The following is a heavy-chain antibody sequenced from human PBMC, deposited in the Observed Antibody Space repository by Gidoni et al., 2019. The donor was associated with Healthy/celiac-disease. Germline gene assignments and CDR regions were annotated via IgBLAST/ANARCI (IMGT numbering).Heavy chain of an antibody. CDR1: GFPFCSYA. CDR2: ISGSGGST. Sequence: EVQLLESGGGLVQPGGSLRPSFSASGFPFCSYAMSWVRQAPGKGLEWVSAISGSGGSTYYADSVKGRFTISRDNSKNTLYLQMNSLRAEDTAVYYCAKGYVEMALYYYYGMDVWGQGTTVTVSS. V-gene: IGHV3-23*01. CDR3: AKGYVEMALYYYYGMDV. J-gene: IGHJ6*02. D-gene: IGHD3-16*01.